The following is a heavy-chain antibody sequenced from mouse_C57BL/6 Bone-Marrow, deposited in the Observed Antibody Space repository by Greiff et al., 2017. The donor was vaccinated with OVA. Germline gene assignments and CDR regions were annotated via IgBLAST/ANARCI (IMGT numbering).Heavy chain of an antibody. Sequence: VMLVESGAELVRPGTSVKVSCKASGYAFTNYLIEWVKQRPGQGLEWIGVINPGSGGTNYNEKFKGKATLTADKSSSTAYMQLSSLTSEDSAVYFCARYGENWDWYFDVWGTGTTVTVSS. CDR3: ARYGENWDWYFDV. J-gene: IGHJ1*03. V-gene: IGHV1-54*01. CDR2: INPGSGGT. D-gene: IGHD4-1*01. CDR1: GYAFTNYL.